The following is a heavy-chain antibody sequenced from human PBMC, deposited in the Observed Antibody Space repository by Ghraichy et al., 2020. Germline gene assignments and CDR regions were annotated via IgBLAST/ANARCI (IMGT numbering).Heavy chain of an antibody. CDR2: ISSRGRAI. V-gene: IGHV3-48*02. D-gene: IGHD3-10*01. CDR1: GSMFRNYH. Sequence: GGSLRLSCAASGSMFRNYHTNWVRQAPGKGLEWLSYISSRGRAIYNADSVKGRFTISRDNAKNSLYLQMNSLRDEDTAVYYCAGDRGCGYCMDVWGRGTTVTVSS. J-gene: IGHJ6*02. CDR3: AGDRGCGYCMDV.